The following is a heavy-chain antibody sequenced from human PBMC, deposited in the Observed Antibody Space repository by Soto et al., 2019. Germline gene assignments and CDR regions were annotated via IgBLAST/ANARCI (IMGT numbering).Heavy chain of an antibody. Sequence: ASVKVSCTASGYTFTGYYMHWVRQAPGQGLEWMGWINPNSGGTNYAQKFQGWVTMTRDTSISTAYMELSRLRSDDTAVYYCARARFSGYCSSTSCPSSMDVWGQGTTVTVSS. D-gene: IGHD2-2*03. V-gene: IGHV1-2*04. CDR1: GYTFTGYY. J-gene: IGHJ6*02. CDR3: ARARFSGYCSSTSCPSSMDV. CDR2: INPNSGGT.